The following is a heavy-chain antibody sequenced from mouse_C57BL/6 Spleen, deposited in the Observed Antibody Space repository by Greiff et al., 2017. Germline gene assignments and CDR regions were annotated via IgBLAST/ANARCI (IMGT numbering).Heavy chain of an antibody. D-gene: IGHD2-12*01. J-gene: IGHJ1*03. Sequence: VQLQQPGAELVMPGASVKLSCKASGYTFTSYWMHWVKQRPGQGLEWIGEIDPSDSYTNYNQKFKGKSTLTVDKSSSTAYMQLSSLTSEDSAVYYCARDYYSDWYFDVWGTGTTVTFAS. CDR3: ARDYYSDWYFDV. CDR2: IDPSDSYT. CDR1: GYTFTSYW. V-gene: IGHV1-69*01.